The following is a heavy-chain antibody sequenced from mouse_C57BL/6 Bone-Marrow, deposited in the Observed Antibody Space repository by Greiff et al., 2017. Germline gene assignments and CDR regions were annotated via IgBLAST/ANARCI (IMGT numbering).Heavy chain of an antibody. CDR2: ISSGGSYT. V-gene: IGHV5-6*01. Sequence: EVQRVDSGGDLVKPGGSLKLSCAASGFTFSSYGMSWVRQTPDKRLEWVATISSGGSYTYYPDSVKGRFTISRDNAKNTLYLQMSSLKSEDTAMYYCARHGYFDVWGTGTTVTVSS. CDR3: ARHGYFDV. J-gene: IGHJ1*03. CDR1: GFTFSSYG.